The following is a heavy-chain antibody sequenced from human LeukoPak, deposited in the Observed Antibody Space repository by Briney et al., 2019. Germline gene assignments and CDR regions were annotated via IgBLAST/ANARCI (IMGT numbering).Heavy chain of an antibody. D-gene: IGHD6-19*01. J-gene: IGHJ4*02. Sequence: SGGSLRLSCAASGFTFSSYGMNWVRQAPGKGLEWVSSISSSSSYIYYADSVKGRFTISRDNAKNSLYLQMNSLRAEDTAVYYCARGDGGWYYFDYWGQGTLVTVSS. CDR2: ISSSSSYI. CDR1: GFTFSSYG. CDR3: ARGDGGWYYFDY. V-gene: IGHV3-21*01.